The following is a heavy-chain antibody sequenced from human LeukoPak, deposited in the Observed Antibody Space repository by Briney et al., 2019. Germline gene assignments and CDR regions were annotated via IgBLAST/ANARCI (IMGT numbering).Heavy chain of an antibody. CDR2: INSDGSIT. J-gene: IGHJ4*02. Sequence: GGSLRLSCAASGFTFSGHWMHWVRQAPGKGLVWVSRINSDGSITTYADSVKGRFTISRDNAKNTLYLQVNSLRAEDTAIYYCARHPGGNSPYYFDYWGQGTLVTVSS. D-gene: IGHD4-23*01. V-gene: IGHV3-74*01. CDR1: GFTFSGHW. CDR3: ARHPGGNSPYYFDY.